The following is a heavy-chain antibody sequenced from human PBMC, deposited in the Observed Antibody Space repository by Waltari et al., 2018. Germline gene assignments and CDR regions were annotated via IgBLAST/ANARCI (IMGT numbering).Heavy chain of an antibody. Sequence: QVHLVESGGGVVQPGGSLRLSCEVSGFSFSNVAMHWVRQVPGKGLECVSLISYDGSHKFYAGSVGGRFTISRDNSKNTVYLQMNDLRAEDTAVFYCAKAGITLVRDYFDYWGLGTLVTVSS. J-gene: IGHJ4*02. CDR3: AKAGITLVRDYFDY. CDR2: ISYDGSHK. D-gene: IGHD3-10*01. CDR1: GFSFSNVA. V-gene: IGHV3-30*18.